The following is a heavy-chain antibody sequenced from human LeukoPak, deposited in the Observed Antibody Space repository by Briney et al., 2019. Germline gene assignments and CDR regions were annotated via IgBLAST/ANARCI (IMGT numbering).Heavy chain of an antibody. D-gene: IGHD3-9*01. CDR1: GFTFSGYS. Sequence: GGSLRLSCAASGFTFSGYSMNWVRQAPGKGLEWVSYISSSSSTIYYADSVKGRFTISRDNAKNSLYLQMNSLRAEDTAVYYCARDSIRGGSLRYFDWLYYFDYWGQGTLVTVSS. CDR2: ISSSSSTI. V-gene: IGHV3-48*01. J-gene: IGHJ4*02. CDR3: ARDSIRGGSLRYFDWLYYFDY.